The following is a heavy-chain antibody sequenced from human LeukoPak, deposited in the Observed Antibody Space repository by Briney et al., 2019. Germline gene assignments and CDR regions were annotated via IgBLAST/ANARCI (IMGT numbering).Heavy chain of an antibody. Sequence: GGSLRLSXAASGFTFSSYSMNWVRQAPGKGLEWVSSISSSSSYIYYADSVKGRFTISRDNAKNSLYLQMNSLRAEDTAVYYCARGPPDQLLFRSDYWGQGTLVTVSS. CDR2: ISSSSSYI. J-gene: IGHJ4*02. CDR1: GFTFSSYS. V-gene: IGHV3-21*01. D-gene: IGHD2-2*01. CDR3: ARGPPDQLLFRSDY.